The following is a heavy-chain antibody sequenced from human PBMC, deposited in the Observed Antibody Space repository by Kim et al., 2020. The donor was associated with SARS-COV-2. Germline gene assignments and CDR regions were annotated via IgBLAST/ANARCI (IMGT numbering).Heavy chain of an antibody. J-gene: IGHJ3*02. CDR1: GGSISSSSYY. D-gene: IGHD3-10*01. CDR3: ARVPRYYYGSGMGSGYSFDI. CDR2: IYYSGST. V-gene: IGHV4-39*01. Sequence: SETLSLTCTVSGGSISSSSYYWGWIRQPPGKGLEWIGSIYYSGSTYYNPSLKSRVTISVDTSKNQFSLKLSSVTAADTAVYYCARVPRYYYGSGMGSGYSFDIWGQGTMVTVSS.